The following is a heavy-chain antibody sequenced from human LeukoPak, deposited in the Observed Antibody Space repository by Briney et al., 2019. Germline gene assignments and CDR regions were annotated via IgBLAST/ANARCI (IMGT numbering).Heavy chain of an antibody. J-gene: IGHJ4*02. V-gene: IGHV4-61*02. CDR2: IYTSGST. D-gene: IGHD3-10*01. Sequence: SQTLSLTCTVSGGSISSGSYYWSWIRQPAGKGLEWIGRIYTSGSTNYNPSLKSRVTISVDTSKNQFSLKLSSVTAADTAVYYCARGLWFGDENPPYFDYWGQGILVTVSS. CDR3: ARGLWFGDENPPYFDY. CDR1: GGSISSGSYY.